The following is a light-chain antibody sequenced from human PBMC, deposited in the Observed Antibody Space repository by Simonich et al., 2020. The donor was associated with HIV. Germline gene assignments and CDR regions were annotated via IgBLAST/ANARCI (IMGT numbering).Light chain of an antibody. Sequence: DIVMTQSAATLSVSPGKRATLSCRASPSVSSNFSWYQQKPGQAPRLLIVGASTRATGIPARFSGSGSGTEFTLTISSMQSEDFVVYYCQQYNNWPLTFGPGTKVDIK. V-gene: IGKV3-15*01. J-gene: IGKJ3*01. CDR3: QQYNNWPLT. CDR2: GAS. CDR1: PSVSSN.